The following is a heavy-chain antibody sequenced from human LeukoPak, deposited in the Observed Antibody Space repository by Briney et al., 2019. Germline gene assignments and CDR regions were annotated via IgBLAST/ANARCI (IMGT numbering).Heavy chain of an antibody. CDR1: GGSISSSSYY. CDR3: ARSQLLRQAEYCSGGTCYWPFWFDP. Sequence: SETLSLTCTVSGGSISSSSYYWGWIRQPPGKGLEWIGSIYYSGSTYYNPSLKSRVTISVDTSKNQFSLKLSSVTAADTAVYYCARSQLLRQAEYCSGGTCYWPFWFDPWGQGTLVTVSS. D-gene: IGHD2-15*01. J-gene: IGHJ5*02. V-gene: IGHV4-39*07. CDR2: IYYSGST.